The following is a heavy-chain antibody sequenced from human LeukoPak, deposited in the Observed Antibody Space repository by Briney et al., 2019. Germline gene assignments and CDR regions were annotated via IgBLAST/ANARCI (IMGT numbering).Heavy chain of an antibody. D-gene: IGHD5-12*01. J-gene: IGHJ4*02. Sequence: GGSLRLSCAASGFTFSSYAMTWVRQAPGKGLEWISAISGSGGSTYYADSVKGQFTISRDNSKNTLYLQMNSLRADDTAVYYCAKGVSAYEVWGQGTLVTVSS. V-gene: IGHV3-23*01. CDR2: ISGSGGST. CDR1: GFTFSSYA. CDR3: AKGVSAYEV.